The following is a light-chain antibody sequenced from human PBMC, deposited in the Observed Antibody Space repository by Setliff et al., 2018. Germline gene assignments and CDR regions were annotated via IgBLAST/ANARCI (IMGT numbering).Light chain of an antibody. V-gene: IGLV2-23*02. CDR3: SSYAGLTTWI. Sequence: QSALTQPASVSGSPGQSISISCTGTRRDVWSFNLVSWYQHRPGKAPQVIIFDVSDRPSGVSNRSSGSKSGDTAYLTISGLQAEDEANYFCSSYAGLTTWIFGAGTKVTVL. CDR1: RRDVWSFNL. J-gene: IGLJ1*01. CDR2: DVS.